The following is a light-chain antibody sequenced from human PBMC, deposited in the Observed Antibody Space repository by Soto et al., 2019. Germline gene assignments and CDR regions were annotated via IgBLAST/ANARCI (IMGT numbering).Light chain of an antibody. V-gene: IGLV4-69*01. CDR3: QTWDTAARVV. J-gene: IGLJ2*01. Sequence: QLVLTQSPSASASLGASVRLTCTLSSGHSSYGIAWHQQQPEKGPRYLMKLSSDGSHSKGDGIPDRFSCSSSGAERYLTISSLQSEDEADYYCQTWDTAARVVFGGGTKRPS. CDR1: SGHSSYG. CDR2: LSSDGSH.